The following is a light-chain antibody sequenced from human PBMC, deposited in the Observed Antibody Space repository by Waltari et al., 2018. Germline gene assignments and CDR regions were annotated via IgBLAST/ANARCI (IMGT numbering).Light chain of an antibody. Sequence: QSVLTQPPSASGFLGQSVAIPCPGTSSAIGGYYYVSWYQQHPGKAPKLLMYEVTKRPSGVPDRFSGSKSGNTASLTVSGLQAEDEADYYCTSYAVTKVVFGGGTKLTVL. J-gene: IGLJ2*01. V-gene: IGLV2-8*01. CDR1: SSAIGGYYY. CDR3: TSYAVTKVV. CDR2: EVT.